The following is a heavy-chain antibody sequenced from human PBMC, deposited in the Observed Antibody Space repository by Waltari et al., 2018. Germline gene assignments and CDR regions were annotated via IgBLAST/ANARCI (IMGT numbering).Heavy chain of an antibody. J-gene: IGHJ4*02. CDR2: VDPEDGET. CDR3: ARDRGYCSGGSCYSKPSYFDY. V-gene: IGHV1-69-2*01. CDR1: GYTFTDYY. D-gene: IGHD2-15*01. Sequence: EVQLVQSGAEVKKPGATVKISCKVSGYTFTDYYMHWVQQAPGKGLEWMGLVDPEDGETIYAEKFQGRVTITADTSTDTAYMELSSLRSEDTAVYYCARDRGYCSGGSCYSKPSYFDYWGQGTLVTVSS.